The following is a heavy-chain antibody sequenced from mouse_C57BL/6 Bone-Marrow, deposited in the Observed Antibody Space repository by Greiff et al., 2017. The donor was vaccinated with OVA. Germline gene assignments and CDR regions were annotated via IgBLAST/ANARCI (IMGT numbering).Heavy chain of an antibody. CDR2: IDPSDSYT. V-gene: IGHV1-69*01. CDR1: GYTFTSYW. Sequence: VKLMESGAELVMPGASVKLSCKASGYTFTSYWMHWVKQRPGQGLEWIGEIDPSDSYTNYNQKFKGKSTLTVDKSSSTAYMQLSSLTSEDSAVYYCAREDLFDWYFDVWGTGTTVTVSS. CDR3: AREDLFDWYFDV. J-gene: IGHJ1*03.